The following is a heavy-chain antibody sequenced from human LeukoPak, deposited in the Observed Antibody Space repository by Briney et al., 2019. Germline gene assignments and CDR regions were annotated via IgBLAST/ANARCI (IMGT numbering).Heavy chain of an antibody. D-gene: IGHD4-17*01. J-gene: IGHJ3*02. CDR2: IYTSGST. CDR3: ARDSGDYGDYEDAFDI. V-gene: IGHV4-4*07. CDR1: GGSFSGYY. Sequence: PSKTLSLTCAVYGGSFSGYYWSWIRQPAGKGLEWIGRIYTSGSTNYNPSLKSRVTMSVDTSKNQFSLKLSSVTAADTAVYYCARDSGDYGDYEDAFDIWGQGTMVTVSS.